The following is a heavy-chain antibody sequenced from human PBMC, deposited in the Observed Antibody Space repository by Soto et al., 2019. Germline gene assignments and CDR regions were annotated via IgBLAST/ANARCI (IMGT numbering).Heavy chain of an antibody. CDR1: GGTFSSYA. CDR2: IIPIFGTA. CDR3: ARGPYYYDSSGYSNFDY. D-gene: IGHD3-22*01. Sequence: SVKVSCKASGGTFSSYAISWVRQAPGQGLEWMGGIIPIFGTANYAQKFQGRVTITADESTSTAYMELSSLRSGDTAVYYCARGPYYYDSSGYSNFDYWGQGTLVTVSS. J-gene: IGHJ4*02. V-gene: IGHV1-69*13.